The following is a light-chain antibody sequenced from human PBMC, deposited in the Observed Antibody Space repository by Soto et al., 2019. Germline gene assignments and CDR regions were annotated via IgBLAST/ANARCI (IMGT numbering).Light chain of an antibody. Sequence: AIQLTQSPSSLSASVGDRVSITCRASQDIKTYLAWYQQKQGKAPKLLIYHASTLESGVPSRFSGSGSGTEFTLTISGLQPDDFATYYCQQYMSYSFGQGTKVEIK. CDR3: QQYMSYS. CDR2: HAS. J-gene: IGKJ1*01. CDR1: QDIKTY. V-gene: IGKV1-13*02.